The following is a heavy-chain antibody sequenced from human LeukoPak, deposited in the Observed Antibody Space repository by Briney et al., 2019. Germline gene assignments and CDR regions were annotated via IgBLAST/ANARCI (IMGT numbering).Heavy chain of an antibody. Sequence: GGSLRLSCAASGFTFSSYAMSWVRQAPGQGLEWVSVISASGGRTSYADSVKGRFTVSRDNSKNTLYLQMNSLRAEDTAVYYCARYALVASKSPFGYWGQGTLVTVSS. CDR2: ISASGGRT. CDR3: ARYALVASKSPFGY. J-gene: IGHJ4*02. V-gene: IGHV3-23*01. D-gene: IGHD5-12*01. CDR1: GFTFSSYA.